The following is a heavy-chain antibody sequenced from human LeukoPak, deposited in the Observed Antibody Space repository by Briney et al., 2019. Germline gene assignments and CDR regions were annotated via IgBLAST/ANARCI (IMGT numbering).Heavy chain of an antibody. CDR3: ARQWDAYSGYSEGEAGDGISGFAFDI. Sequence: GESLRISCKGSGYSFTSFWISWVRQMPGKGLEWVGRIDPSDSYTNYSPSFQGHVTISADKSISTAYLQWSSLKASDTAMYYCARQWDAYSGYSEGEAGDGISGFAFDIWGQGTMVTVSS. V-gene: IGHV5-10-1*01. D-gene: IGHD5-12*01. CDR1: GYSFTSFW. CDR2: IDPSDSYT. J-gene: IGHJ3*02.